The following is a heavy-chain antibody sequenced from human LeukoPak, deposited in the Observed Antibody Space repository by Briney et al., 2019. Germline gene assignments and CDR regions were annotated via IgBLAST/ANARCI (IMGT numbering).Heavy chain of an antibody. J-gene: IGHJ4*02. CDR2: INHSGST. CDR3: ARYGDYGYYFDY. Sequence: SETLSLTCAVYGGSFSGYYWSWIRQPPGKGLEWIGEINHSGSTNYNPSLKSRVTMSVDTSKNQFSLKLSSVTAADTAVYYCARYGDYGYYFDYWGQGTLVTVSS. CDR1: GGSFSGYY. D-gene: IGHD4-17*01. V-gene: IGHV4-34*01.